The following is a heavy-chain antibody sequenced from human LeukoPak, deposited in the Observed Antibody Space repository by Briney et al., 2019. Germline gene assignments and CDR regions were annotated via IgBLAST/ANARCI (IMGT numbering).Heavy chain of an antibody. V-gene: IGHV3-13*01. CDR1: GFTFSSYD. J-gene: IGHJ5*02. D-gene: IGHD3-10*01. CDR3: ARAVEYGSGNWAFDT. CDR2: INNAGDA. Sequence: GGSLRLSCVASGFTFSSYDMHWVPQATGKCLELVSAINNAGDAYYPGSVKGRFPISRENAKNSLYLQMNSLRAGDTAVYYCARAVEYGSGNWAFDTRGQGTPVNGSS.